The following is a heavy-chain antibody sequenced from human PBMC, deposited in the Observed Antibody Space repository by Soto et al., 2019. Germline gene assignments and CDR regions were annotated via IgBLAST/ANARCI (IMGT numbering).Heavy chain of an antibody. D-gene: IGHD3-10*01. CDR3: ARRGDGSGSLDY. Sequence: PSETLSLTCAVYGGSFSGYYWSWIRQPPGKGLEWIGEINHSGSTNYNPSLKSRVTISVDTSKNQFSLRLSSVTAADSAVYYCARRGDGSGSLDYWGQGTLVTVSS. J-gene: IGHJ4*02. V-gene: IGHV4-34*01. CDR2: INHSGST. CDR1: GGSFSGYY.